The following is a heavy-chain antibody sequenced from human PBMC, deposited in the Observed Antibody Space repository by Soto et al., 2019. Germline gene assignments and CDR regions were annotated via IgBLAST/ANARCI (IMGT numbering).Heavy chain of an antibody. CDR3: ARNLPNTGRFDN. V-gene: IGHV1-8*01. D-gene: IGHD1-1*01. CDR1: GYSFTSYD. CDR2: MNPNSGNT. Sequence: QVHLVQSGAEVKKPGASVKVSCKASGYSFTSYDINWVRQATGQGLEWLGWMNPNSGNTGYAQKFQGRVTMTRDTSISTAYMELSSPRSEDTAVYYCARNLPNTGRFDNWGQGTLVTVSS. J-gene: IGHJ4*02.